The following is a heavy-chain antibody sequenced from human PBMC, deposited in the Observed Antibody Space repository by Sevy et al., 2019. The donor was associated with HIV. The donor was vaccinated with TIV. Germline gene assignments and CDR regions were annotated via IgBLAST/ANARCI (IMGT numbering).Heavy chain of an antibody. CDR2: ISGSGGST. CDR3: AKGGWEVGATGGPGPFDY. Sequence: GGSLRLSCAASGFTFSSYAMSWVRQAPGKGLEWVSAISGSGGSTYYADSVKGRFTISRDNSKNTLYLQMNSLRAEDTAVYYWAKGGWEVGATGGPGPFDYWGQGTLVTVSS. V-gene: IGHV3-23*01. D-gene: IGHD1-26*01. CDR1: GFTFSSYA. J-gene: IGHJ4*02.